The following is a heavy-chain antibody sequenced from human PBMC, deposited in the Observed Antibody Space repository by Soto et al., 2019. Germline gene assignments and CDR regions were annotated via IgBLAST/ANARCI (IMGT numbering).Heavy chain of an antibody. J-gene: IGHJ5*02. D-gene: IGHD6-13*01. CDR1: GFTFSNYA. CDR3: AKTVIAAPGNNWYDP. V-gene: IGHV3-23*01. CDR2: ISNSGSTT. Sequence: EVQLLESGGGLVQPGGSLRLSCAASGFTFSNYAMSWVRQTPGKGLEWVSTISNSGSTTFYADSVKGRFTISRDNSKDTLYLQMNSMRAEETAVYYCAKTVIAAPGNNWYDPWGQGTLVTISS.